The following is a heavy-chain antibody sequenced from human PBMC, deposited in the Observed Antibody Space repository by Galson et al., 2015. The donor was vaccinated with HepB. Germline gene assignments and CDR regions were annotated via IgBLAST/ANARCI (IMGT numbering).Heavy chain of an antibody. CDR2: IRSKAYGGTT. J-gene: IGHJ1*01. CDR1: GFTFGDYA. V-gene: IGHV3-49*03. D-gene: IGHD3-22*01. Sequence: SLRLSCAASGFTFGDYAMSWFRQAPGKGLEWVGFIRSKAYGGTTEYAASVKGRFTISRDDSKSIAYLQMNSLKTEDTAVYYCTRGYYYDSSGYYYVGYFQHWARAPWSPSPQ. CDR3: TRGYYYDSSGYYYVGYFQH.